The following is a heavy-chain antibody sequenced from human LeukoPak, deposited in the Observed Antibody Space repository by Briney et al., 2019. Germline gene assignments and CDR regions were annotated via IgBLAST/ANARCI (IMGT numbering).Heavy chain of an antibody. D-gene: IGHD5-12*01. Sequence: SVKVSCKVSGYTLTELSVHWVRQAPGQGPEWMGRIVPILGVASFAQKFQGRVTIIADKSTSTAYMELSSLRSEDTAVYYCARDSGYEGGFDYWGQGTLVTVSS. CDR3: ARDSGYEGGFDY. J-gene: IGHJ4*02. CDR2: IVPILGVA. CDR1: GYTLTELS. V-gene: IGHV1-69*04.